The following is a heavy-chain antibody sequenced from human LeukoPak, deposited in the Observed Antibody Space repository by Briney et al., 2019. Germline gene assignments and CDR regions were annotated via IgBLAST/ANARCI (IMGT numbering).Heavy chain of an antibody. D-gene: IGHD1-26*01. CDR2: INPKSGGT. V-gene: IGHV1-2*02. CDR1: GYTFTDYY. CDR3: SRSMVGATPIDY. J-gene: IGHJ4*02. Sequence: ASVKVSCKVYGYTFTDYYLHWVRQAPGQGLEWMGWINPKSGGTNYAQKFQDRVTMTRDTSISTAYMELTRLRSDDSAVYYCSRSMVGATPIDYWGQGTLVTVSS.